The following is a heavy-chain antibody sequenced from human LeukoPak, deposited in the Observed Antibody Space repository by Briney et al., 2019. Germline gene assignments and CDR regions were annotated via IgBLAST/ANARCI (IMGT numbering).Heavy chain of an antibody. J-gene: IGHJ3*02. V-gene: IGHV3-23*01. CDR3: ARVGDMEAFDI. D-gene: IGHD3-16*01. CDR1: GFTFSSYG. CDR2: ISGSGGST. Sequence: GGSLRLSCAASGFTFSSYGMSWFRQAPGKGLEWLSAISGSGGSTYYADSVQGRFTISRDNSKNTVYLQMNSLRGEDTAVYYCARVGDMEAFDIWGQGTRVTVSS.